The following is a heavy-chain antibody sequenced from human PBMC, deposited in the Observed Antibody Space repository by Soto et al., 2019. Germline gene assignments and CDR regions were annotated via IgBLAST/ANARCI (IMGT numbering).Heavy chain of an antibody. CDR1: GFTVSRKY. CDR2: IYSGGST. Sequence: EVQLVESGGGLVQPGGSLRLSCAASGFTVSRKYMSWVRQAPGKGLECVSIIYSGGSTYYADSVKGRFTISRDNSKNTLYLQMNSLRAEGTAVYYCATRPSGDYRYFDFWGQGTLVTVSS. V-gene: IGHV3-66*01. CDR3: ATRPSGDYRYFDF. D-gene: IGHD4-17*01. J-gene: IGHJ4*02.